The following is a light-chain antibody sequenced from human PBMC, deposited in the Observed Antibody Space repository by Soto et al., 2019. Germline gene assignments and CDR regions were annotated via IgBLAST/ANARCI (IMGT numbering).Light chain of an antibody. J-gene: IGKJ5*01. CDR3: QQRFDSPIT. Sequence: DIQMTQSPSTLSASIGESVTITCRASQVISTSLAWYQVKPGKAPKLLIYAASTLESGVPSRFSATVSGTEFSLTITSLQPEDFATYYCQQRFDSPITFGQGTRLEI. CDR1: QVISTS. V-gene: IGKV1-9*01. CDR2: AAS.